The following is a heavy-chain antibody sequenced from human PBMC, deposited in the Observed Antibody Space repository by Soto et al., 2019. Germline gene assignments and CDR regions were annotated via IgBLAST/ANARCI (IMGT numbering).Heavy chain of an antibody. CDR1: GFSHTTSGVG. D-gene: IGHD3-22*01. V-gene: IGHV2-5*02. CDR2: NFWDDEK. J-gene: IGHJ3*02. CDR3: APPDPYDSSGYLAFDI. Sequence: QITLKESGPTLVKPTQTLTLTCTFSGFSHTTSGVGVGWIRQPPGKALEWLAINFWDDEKRYSPSLKSRLTTTKDTSKHQVVLSMTNMDPVDTGPYYCAPPDPYDSSGYLAFDIWGQGTMVIVSS.